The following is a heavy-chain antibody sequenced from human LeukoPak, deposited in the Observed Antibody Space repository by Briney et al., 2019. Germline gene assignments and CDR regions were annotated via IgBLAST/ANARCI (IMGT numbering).Heavy chain of an antibody. J-gene: IGHJ6*03. CDR3: ARANPTYYYDSSGYYSPHYYYYYMDV. Sequence: PGGSLRLSCAASGFTFSTSGMHWVRQAPGKGLKWVAFIRYDGRSKYYADSVKGRFTISRDNSKNTLYLQMNSLRAEDTAVYYCARANPTYYYDSSGYYSPHYYYYYMDVWGKGTTVTVSS. CDR2: IRYDGRSK. CDR1: GFTFSTSG. D-gene: IGHD3-22*01. V-gene: IGHV3-30*02.